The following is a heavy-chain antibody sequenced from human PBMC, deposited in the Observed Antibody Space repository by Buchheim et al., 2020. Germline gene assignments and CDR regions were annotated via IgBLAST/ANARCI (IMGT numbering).Heavy chain of an antibody. J-gene: IGHJ4*02. CDR1: GGSISSHY. CDR2: NYYRGRT. D-gene: IGHD5-24*01. Sequence: QVQLQESGPGLVKPSETLSLTCTVSGGSISSHYWSWIRQPPGKGLEWIGYNYYRGRTNYNHPLKSRVTMSVDTPKHKFTLKLIAVTAADTAVYYCATYDYNYYFNYWGQGTL. V-gene: IGHV4-59*08. CDR3: ATYDYNYYFNY.